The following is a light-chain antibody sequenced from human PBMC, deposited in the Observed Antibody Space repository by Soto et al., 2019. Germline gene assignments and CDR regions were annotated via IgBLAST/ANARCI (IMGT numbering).Light chain of an antibody. Sequence: ILTQSPVTLSLSPGERATLSCRASQSVGITLAWYQQKPGQAPRLLIYDASNRATGIPARLSGSGTGTAFTLPIASLEPDDFAVYYCHPRSASPAKFGQGTKVEIK. CDR2: DAS. V-gene: IGKV3D-11*02. J-gene: IGKJ1*01. CDR3: HPRSASPAK. CDR1: QSVGIT.